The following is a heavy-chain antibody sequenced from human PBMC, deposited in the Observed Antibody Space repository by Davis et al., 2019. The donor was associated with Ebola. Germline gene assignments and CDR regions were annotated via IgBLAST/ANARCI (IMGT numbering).Heavy chain of an antibody. Sequence: MPGGSLRLSCAVYGGSFSGHYWSWIRQPPGRGLEWIGEITHSGSTNSNPSLKSRVTISVDTSKNQFSLKLSSLTAADTAVYYCARGSDGGNSADSWGQGTLVTVSS. CDR1: GGSFSGHY. J-gene: IGHJ4*02. CDR2: ITHSGST. CDR3: ARGSDGGNSADS. D-gene: IGHD4-23*01. V-gene: IGHV4-34*01.